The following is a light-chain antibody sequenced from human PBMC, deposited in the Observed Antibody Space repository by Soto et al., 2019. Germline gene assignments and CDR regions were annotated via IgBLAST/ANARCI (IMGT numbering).Light chain of an antibody. V-gene: IGKV3-15*01. CDR2: GAS. J-gene: IGKJ4*01. Sequence: EIVMTQSPATLSVSLGERATLSCRASQSVGSTLAWYQQKPGQAPRLLIYGASTRATGIPARFSGSGSGTEFTLTISSLQAEDVAIYYCQQYYTLPLTFGGGTKVDIK. CDR3: QQYYTLPLT. CDR1: QSVGST.